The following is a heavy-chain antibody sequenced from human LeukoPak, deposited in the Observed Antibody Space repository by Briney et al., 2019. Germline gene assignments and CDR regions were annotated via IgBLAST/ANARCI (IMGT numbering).Heavy chain of an antibody. Sequence: GGSLRLSCAVSGFTVSSNYMSWVRQAPGKGLEWVSAISGSGGSTYYADSVKGRFTISRDNSKNTLYLQMNSLRAEDTAVYYCAKQGLVVGATAYFDYWGQGTLVTVSS. V-gene: IGHV3-23*01. D-gene: IGHD1-26*01. CDR2: ISGSGGST. CDR3: AKQGLVVGATAYFDY. J-gene: IGHJ4*02. CDR1: GFTVSSNY.